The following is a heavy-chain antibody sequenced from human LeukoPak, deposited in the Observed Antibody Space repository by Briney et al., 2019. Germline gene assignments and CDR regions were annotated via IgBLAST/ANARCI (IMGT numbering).Heavy chain of an antibody. CDR3: ARSYDILTGYIN. CDR1: GDTFTGYY. D-gene: IGHD3-9*01. J-gene: IGHJ4*02. V-gene: IGHV1-46*01. CDR2: INPSGGST. Sequence: ASVKVSCKASGDTFTGYYMHWVRQAPGQGLEWMGIINPSGGSTSYAQKFQGRVTMTRDTSTSTVYMELSSLRSEDTAVYYCARSYDILTGYINWGQGTLVTVSS.